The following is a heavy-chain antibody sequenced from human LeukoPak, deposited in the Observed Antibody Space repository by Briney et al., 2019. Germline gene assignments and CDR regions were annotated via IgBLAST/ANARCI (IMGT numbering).Heavy chain of an antibody. V-gene: IGHV3-53*01. CDR1: GFTVSSNY. Sequence: GGSLRLSCAASGFTVSSNYMSWVRQAPGKGLEWVSTIYSGGSTYYADVVKGRFTISRDISKNTLYLQMSSLGGEDTAVYYCARNGYSSGWYRNWGQGTLVTVSS. CDR2: IYSGGST. CDR3: ARNGYSSGWYRN. J-gene: IGHJ4*02. D-gene: IGHD6-19*01.